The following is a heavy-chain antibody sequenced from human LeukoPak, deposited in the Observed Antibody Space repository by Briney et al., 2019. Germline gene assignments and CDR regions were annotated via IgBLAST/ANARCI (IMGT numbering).Heavy chain of an antibody. Sequence: PGGSLRLSCAASGFTSSSYAMSWVRQAPGKGLEWVSAISGSGGSTYYADSVKGRLTISRDNSKTTLYLQMNSLRAEDTAIYYCAKDLAYTSGWYFDYWGQGTLVTVSS. D-gene: IGHD6-19*01. CDR2: ISGSGGST. V-gene: IGHV3-23*01. CDR3: AKDLAYTSGWYFDY. J-gene: IGHJ4*02. CDR1: GFTSSSYA.